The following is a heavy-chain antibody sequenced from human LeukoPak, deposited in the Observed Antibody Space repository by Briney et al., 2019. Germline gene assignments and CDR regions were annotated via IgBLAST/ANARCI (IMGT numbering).Heavy chain of an antibody. D-gene: IGHD3-16*01. CDR1: GFTFSSYW. CDR2: VKVDGSDK. J-gene: IGHJ4*02. CDR3: ARMGSDFLWGTTHYFFDY. Sequence: GGSLRLSCAASGFTFSSYWMSWVRQSPGKWLEWVANVKVDGSDKNYVDSVKGRFTISRDNAKNSVYLQMNSLRVGDTAVYYCARMGSDFLWGTTHYFFDYWGQGTLVTVSS. V-gene: IGHV3-7*01.